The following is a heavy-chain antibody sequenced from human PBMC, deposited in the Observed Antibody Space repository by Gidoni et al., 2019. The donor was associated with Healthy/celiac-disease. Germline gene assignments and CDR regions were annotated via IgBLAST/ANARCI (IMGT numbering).Heavy chain of an antibody. Sequence: QVQLVQSGAEVKKPGASVKASCKASGYTFTSYDINWVRQATGQGLEWMGWMNPNSGNTGYAQKFQGRVTMTRNTSISTAYMELSSLRSEDTAVYYCARGRRQWLVSRNYGMDVWGQGTTVTVSS. V-gene: IGHV1-8*01. CDR3: ARGRRQWLVSRNYGMDV. CDR2: MNPNSGNT. J-gene: IGHJ6*02. D-gene: IGHD6-19*01. CDR1: GYTFTSYD.